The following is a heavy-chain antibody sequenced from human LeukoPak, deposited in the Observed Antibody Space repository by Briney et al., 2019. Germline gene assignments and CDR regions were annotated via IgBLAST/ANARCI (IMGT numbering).Heavy chain of an antibody. CDR1: GFTFSSYG. D-gene: IGHD6-13*01. CDR2: ISYDGSNK. V-gene: IGHV3-30*18. CDR3: AKDWRPSFRGIAAADAFDI. J-gene: IGHJ3*02. Sequence: QPGRSLRLSCAASGFTFSSYGMHWVRQAPGKGLEWVAVISYDGSNKYYADSVKGRFTISRDNSKNTLYLQMNSLRAEDTAVYYCAKDWRPSFRGIAAADAFDIWGQGTMVTVSS.